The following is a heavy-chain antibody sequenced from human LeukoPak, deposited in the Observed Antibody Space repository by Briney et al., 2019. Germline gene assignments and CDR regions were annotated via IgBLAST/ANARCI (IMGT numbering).Heavy chain of an antibody. CDR1: GFRFSSYC. CDR3: AKEGPSLGGSSTSLSIASPRHAPNWFDP. J-gene: IGHJ5*02. CDR2: ISYDGSNK. D-gene: IGHD2-2*01. Sequence: QAGGTLSLSCGAPGFRFSSYCMRWVRQAQGKGLEWVAVISYDGSNKYYADSVKGRFTISRDNSKNTLYLQMNSLRAEDTAVYYCAKEGPSLGGSSTSLSIASPRHAPNWFDPWGQGTLVTVSS. V-gene: IGHV3-30*18.